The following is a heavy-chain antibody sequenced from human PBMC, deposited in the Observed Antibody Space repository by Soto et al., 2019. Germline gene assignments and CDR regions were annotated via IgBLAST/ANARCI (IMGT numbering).Heavy chain of an antibody. J-gene: IGHJ6*02. CDR3: ARAATDKTGYYSPALFGMDV. Sequence: GASVKVSCKASGYTFTGYYMHWVRQAPGQGLEWMGWINHNSGGTNYAQKFQGRVTMTRDTSISTSYMELSRLRSDDTAVYYCARAATDKTGYYSPALFGMDVWGQGTTVTVSS. V-gene: IGHV1-2*02. D-gene: IGHD3-3*01. CDR1: GYTFTGYY. CDR2: INHNSGGT.